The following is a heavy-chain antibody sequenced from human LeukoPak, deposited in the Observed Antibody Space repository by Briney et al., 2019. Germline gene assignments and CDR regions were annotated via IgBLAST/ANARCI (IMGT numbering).Heavy chain of an antibody. CDR1: GYTFTGYY. CDR3: ARDHRDGTDY. V-gene: IGHV1-2*02. CDR2: INPNSGGT. J-gene: IGHJ4*02. Sequence: APVKVSCKASGYTFTGYYMHWVRQAPGQGVEWMGWINPNSGGTNYAQKFQGRVTMTRDTSISTDYMELSRLTSDDTAVYYCARDHRDGTDYWGQGTLVTVSS.